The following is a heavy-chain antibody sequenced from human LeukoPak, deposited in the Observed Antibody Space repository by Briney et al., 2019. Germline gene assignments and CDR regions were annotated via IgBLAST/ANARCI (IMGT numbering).Heavy chain of an antibody. CDR3: ARGPDSSGWYVDMDV. CDR1: GGSISSYY. Sequence: KASETLSLTCTVSGGSISSYYCSWIRQPPGKGLEWIGYIYYSGSTNYNPSLKSRVTISVDTSKNQFSLKLSSVTAADTAVYYCARGPDSSGWYVDMDVWGKGTTVTISS. D-gene: IGHD6-19*01. CDR2: IYYSGST. V-gene: IGHV4-59*01. J-gene: IGHJ6*03.